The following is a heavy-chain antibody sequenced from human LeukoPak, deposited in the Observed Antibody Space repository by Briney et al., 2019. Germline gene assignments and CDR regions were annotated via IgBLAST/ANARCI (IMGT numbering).Heavy chain of an antibody. V-gene: IGHV3-7*01. CDR2: IKQDGSEK. CDR3: ARDMATVTTSPSDY. D-gene: IGHD4-17*01. J-gene: IGHJ4*02. Sequence: PGGSLRLSCAPSGFTFSSDWMSWVRQAPGKGLGWVANIKQDGSEKYYVDSVKGRFTISRDNAKNSLYLQMNSLRAEDTAVYYGARDMATVTTSPSDYWGQGTLVTVSS. CDR1: GFTFSSDW.